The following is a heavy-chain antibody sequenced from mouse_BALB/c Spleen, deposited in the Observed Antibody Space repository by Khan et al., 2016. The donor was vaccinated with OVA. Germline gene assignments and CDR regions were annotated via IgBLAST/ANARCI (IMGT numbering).Heavy chain of an antibody. CDR3: ARRKTEYALDY. V-gene: IGHV1-4*01. CDR1: GYTFTSHT. Sequence: VQLQQSGAELARPGASVKMSCKASGYTFTSHTMHWVKQRPGQGLEWIGYINPRSDYTQYNQKFNDKATLTEDISSSTAYMQLSSLTSEDSAVYFCARRKTEYALDYWGQGTSVSVSS. J-gene: IGHJ4*01. CDR2: INPRSDYT.